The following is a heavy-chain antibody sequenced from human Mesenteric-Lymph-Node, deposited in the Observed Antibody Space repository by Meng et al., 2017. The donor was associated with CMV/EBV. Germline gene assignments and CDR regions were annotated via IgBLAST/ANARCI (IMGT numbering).Heavy chain of an antibody. CDR3: ARGSDIPVNNY. D-gene: IGHD2-15*01. V-gene: IGHV4-34*01. Sequence: QLQLQQLGAGLLKPSETMSLTCAVYGGYFSGYYWSWIRQPPGKGLEWIGEINHSGVPNYNPSLKSRVTISLDRSKNQFSLKLSSVTAEDTAVYYCARGSDIPVNNYWGQGTLVTVSS. CDR2: INHSGVP. J-gene: IGHJ4*02. CDR1: GGYFSGYY.